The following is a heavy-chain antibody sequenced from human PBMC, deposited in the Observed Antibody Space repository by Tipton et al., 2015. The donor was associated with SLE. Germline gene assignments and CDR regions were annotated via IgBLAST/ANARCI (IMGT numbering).Heavy chain of an antibody. J-gene: IGHJ5*02. D-gene: IGHD1-26*01. CDR1: GYSISSNYY. Sequence: TLSLTCAVSGYSISSNYYWGWIRQPPGKGLEWIGSIYHSGTTNYNPSLKSRVTISVDTSKNQFSLKLSSVTAADTAVYYCARDAVGARYNWFDPWGQGTLVTVSS. CDR2: IYHSGTT. CDR3: ARDAVGARYNWFDP. V-gene: IGHV4-38-2*02.